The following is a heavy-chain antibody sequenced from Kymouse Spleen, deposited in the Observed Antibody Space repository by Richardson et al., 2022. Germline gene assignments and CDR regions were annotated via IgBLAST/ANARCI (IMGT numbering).Heavy chain of an antibody. CDR3: ARDQGPAYTISTIWGNTGWFDP. D-gene: IGHD1-1*01,IGHD2-2*02,IGHD2-21*02. CDR1: GFTFSSYG. V-gene: IGHV3-33*01. CDR2: IWYDGSNK. J-gene: IGHJ5*02. Sequence: QVQLVESGGGVVQPGRSLRLSCAASGFTFSSYGMHWVRQAPGKGLEWVAVIWYDGSNKYYADSVKGRFTISRDNSKNTLYLQMNSLRAEDTAVYYCARDQGPAYTISTIWGNTGWFDPWGQGTLVTVSS.